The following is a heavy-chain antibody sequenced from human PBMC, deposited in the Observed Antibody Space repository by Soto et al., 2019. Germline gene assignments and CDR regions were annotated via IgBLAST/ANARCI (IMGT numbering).Heavy chain of an antibody. CDR3: QGGDF. CDR1: GGSLTGYY. D-gene: IGHD3-16*01. Sequence: PSETLSLTCEVSGGSLTGYYWIWDRQTPGKGLEWIGETNDSGTTYYNPSFKSRLTISINTAKRQISLRLTSVTAADTGVYYCQGGDFWGQGTRVTVSS. V-gene: IGHV4-34*01. J-gene: IGHJ4*02. CDR2: TNDSGTT.